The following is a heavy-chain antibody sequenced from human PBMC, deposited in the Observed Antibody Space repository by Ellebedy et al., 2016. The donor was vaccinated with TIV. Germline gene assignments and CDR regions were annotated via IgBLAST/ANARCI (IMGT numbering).Heavy chain of an antibody. CDR2: IHYTGST. CDR3: ARLVREKPYSYYGLDV. J-gene: IGHJ6*04. CDR1: GGSISTYY. V-gene: IGHV4-59*08. Sequence: MPSETLSLTCTVSGGSISTYYWSWIRQPPGKGLEWIGYIHYTGSTNYNPSLKSRVTISVDTSKNQFSLRLTSVTAADTAIYCCARLVREKPYSYYGLDVWGKGTTVTVSS.